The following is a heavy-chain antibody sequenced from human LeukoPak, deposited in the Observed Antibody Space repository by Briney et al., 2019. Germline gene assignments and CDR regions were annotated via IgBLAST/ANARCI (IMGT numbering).Heavy chain of an antibody. D-gene: IGHD1-26*01. CDR2: INHSGST. Sequence: SETLSLTCAVYGGSFSGYYWSWIRQPPGKGLEWIGEINHSGSTNYNPSLKSRVTISVDTSKNQFSLKLSSVTAADTAVYYCARWYVLVSESYSRSRYFDYWGQGTLVTVSS. CDR1: GGSFSGYY. CDR3: ARWYVLVSESYSRSRYFDY. V-gene: IGHV4-34*01. J-gene: IGHJ4*02.